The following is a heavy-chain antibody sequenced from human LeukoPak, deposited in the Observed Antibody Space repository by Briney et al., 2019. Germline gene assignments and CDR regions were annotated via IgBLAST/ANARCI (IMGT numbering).Heavy chain of an antibody. CDR1: GGSFSDYS. CDR2: INPSGGT. Sequence: SETLSLTCAVYGGSFSDYSWSWVRQPPGKGLEWIGEINPSGGTNHNTSLMSRVSISVDTSKNQISLRVSSVTAADTAVYYCARVGYSYSINDWSRTGLGAYATKHYYYMDVWGKGTTVTVSS. D-gene: IGHD5-18*01. CDR3: ARVGYSYSINDWSRTGLGAYATKHYYYMDV. V-gene: IGHV4-34*01. J-gene: IGHJ6*03.